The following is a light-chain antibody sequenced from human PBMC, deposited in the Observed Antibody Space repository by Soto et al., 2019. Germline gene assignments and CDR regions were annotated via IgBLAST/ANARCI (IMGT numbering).Light chain of an antibody. J-gene: IGKJ2*01. CDR2: GAS. Sequence: IVMTQSPATLSVSPGERATLSCRASQSVSSNLAWYQQKPGQAPRLLIYGASTRATGIPARFSGSGSGTEFTLTISSLQSEEFAVYYCEQYNNWPPMYTFGQGTKLEI. CDR3: EQYNNWPPMYT. V-gene: IGKV3-15*01. CDR1: QSVSSN.